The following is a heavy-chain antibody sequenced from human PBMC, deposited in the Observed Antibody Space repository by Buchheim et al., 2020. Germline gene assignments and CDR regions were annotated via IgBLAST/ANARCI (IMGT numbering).Heavy chain of an antibody. CDR2: SRHKDSGFTT. CDR1: GFIFSDQY. D-gene: IGHD3-3*01. J-gene: IGHJ4*02. Sequence: EVQLVESGGDLVQPGGSLRLSCVVSGFIFSDQYMDWLRQAPGKGLEWVARSRHKDSGFTTEYAPSVRGRFTISRDDSSNSVYLQMNSLKTEDTAIYYCSSGVPGKVHDYWGQGTL. CDR3: SSGVPGKVHDY. V-gene: IGHV3-72*01.